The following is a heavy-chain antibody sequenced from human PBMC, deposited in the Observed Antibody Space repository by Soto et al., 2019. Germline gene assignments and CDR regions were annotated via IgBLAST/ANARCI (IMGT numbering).Heavy chain of an antibody. Sequence: GGSLRLSCAASGCTFSSYAMHWVRQAPGKGLEWVAVISYDGSNKYYADSVKGRFTISRDNSKNTLYLQMNSLRAEDTAVYYCARVSNQGYCSRGNFYSCYSHHSGQGT. CDR1: GCTFSSYA. CDR3: ARVSNQGYCSRGNFYSCYSHH. J-gene: IGHJ1*01. V-gene: IGHV3-30-3*01. CDR2: ISYDGSNK. D-gene: IGHD2-15*01.